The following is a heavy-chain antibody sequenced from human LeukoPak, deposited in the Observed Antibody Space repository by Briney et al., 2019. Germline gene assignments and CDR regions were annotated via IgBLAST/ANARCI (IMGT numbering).Heavy chain of an antibody. CDR1: GGSISSYY. D-gene: IGHD6-19*01. J-gene: IGHJ4*02. V-gene: IGHV4-4*07. CDR2: IYYSGTT. CDR3: ARVRRWLGHFDY. Sequence: SETLTLTCTVSGGSISSYYWSWIRQPAGKGLEWIGSIYYSGTTHYNPSLKSRVTISIDTSKNQFSLKLSSVTAADTAVYYCARVRRWLGHFDYWGQGTLVTVSS.